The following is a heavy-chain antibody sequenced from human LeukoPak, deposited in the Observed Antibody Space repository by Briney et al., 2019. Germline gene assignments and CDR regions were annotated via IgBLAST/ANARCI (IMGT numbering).Heavy chain of an antibody. CDR1: GFIFSNAW. CDR2: IYTGGTT. D-gene: IGHD3-16*01. Sequence: GGSLRLSCAASGFIFSNAWMNWVRQAPVKGLEWVSGIYTGGTTYYTDSVKGRFTISRDNPNNTLYLQMHSLRAEDTAVYYCAREISRFGIWGQGTLVTVSS. V-gene: IGHV3-66*01. J-gene: IGHJ4*02. CDR3: AREISRFGI.